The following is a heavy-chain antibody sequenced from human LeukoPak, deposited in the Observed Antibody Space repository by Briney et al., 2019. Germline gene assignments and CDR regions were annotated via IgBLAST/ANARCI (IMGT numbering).Heavy chain of an antibody. J-gene: IGHJ4*02. Sequence: GGSLRLSCAASGFTVSSNYMSWVRQAPGKGLEWVAVIYSGGSTYYADSVKGRFTISRDNSKNTLYLQMNSLRAEDTAVYYCARAYSSSFNFEYWGQGTLVTVSS. CDR1: GFTVSSNY. D-gene: IGHD6-6*01. CDR3: ARAYSSSFNFEY. CDR2: IYSGGST. V-gene: IGHV3-66*01.